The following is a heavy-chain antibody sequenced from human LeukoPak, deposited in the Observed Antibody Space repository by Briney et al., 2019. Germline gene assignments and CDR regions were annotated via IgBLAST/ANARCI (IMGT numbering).Heavy chain of an antibody. CDR3: ARPIPNFDWSSNC. J-gene: IGHJ4*02. V-gene: IGHV4-34*01. CDR1: GGSFSGYY. CDR2: IYYSGNT. Sequence: SETLSLTCAVYGGSFSGYYWSWIRQPPGKGLEWIGSIYYSGNTYYNPSLKSRVTISVDTSKNQFSLNLSSVTAADTAVYYCARPIPNFDWSSNCWGQGTLVTVSS. D-gene: IGHD3-9*01.